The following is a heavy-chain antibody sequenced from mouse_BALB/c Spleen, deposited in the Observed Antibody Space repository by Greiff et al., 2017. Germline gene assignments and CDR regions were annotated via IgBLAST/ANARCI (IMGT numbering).Heavy chain of an antibody. CDR3: TDGNAS. Sequence: EGKLEESGGGLGQPGGTRKLSGGASGVTFSSYGMSWVRQSPEKGLEWVAEIRLKSDNYATHYAESVKGKFTISRDDSKSRLYLQMNSLRAEDTGISSCTDGNASWCPGPLVTVSA. V-gene: IGHV6-6*02. CDR1: GVTFSSYG. D-gene: IGHD2-1*01. CDR2: IRLKSDNYAT. J-gene: IGHJ3*01.